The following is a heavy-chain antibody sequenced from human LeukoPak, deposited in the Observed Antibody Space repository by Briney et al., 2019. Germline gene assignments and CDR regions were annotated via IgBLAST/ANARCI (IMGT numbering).Heavy chain of an antibody. CDR1: GGSISSSSYY. CDR3: ARRGSAGGRCFDA. Sequence: KASETLSLTCTVSGGSISSSSYYWGWIRQPPGKGLEWIGSIYYSGSTYYNPSLKSRVTISVDTSRSQFSLNLNSVTAADTAVYYCARRGSAGGRCFDAWGQGILVTVSS. CDR2: IYYSGST. V-gene: IGHV4-39*07. J-gene: IGHJ4*02. D-gene: IGHD6-13*01.